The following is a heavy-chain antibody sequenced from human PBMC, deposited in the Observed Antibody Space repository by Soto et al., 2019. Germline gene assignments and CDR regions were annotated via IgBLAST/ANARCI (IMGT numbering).Heavy chain of an antibody. CDR3: ARHAAYASVWGKSVGSDD. CDR1: GGSISSNSYY. V-gene: IGHV4-39*01. Sequence: QLQLQESGPGLVKPSETLSLACTVSGGSISSNSYYWDWIRQPPGKRLKWIGSMYYSGATYHNPSHRSLVTISVDTCKNQYSLHLSSVSAAYTAVYYCARHAAYASVWGKSVGSDDWGQGTLVTVSS. J-gene: IGHJ4*02. CDR2: MYYSGAT. D-gene: IGHD3-16*01.